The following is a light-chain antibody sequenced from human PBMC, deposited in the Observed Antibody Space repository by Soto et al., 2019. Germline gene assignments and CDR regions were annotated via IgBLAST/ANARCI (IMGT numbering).Light chain of an antibody. CDR3: QQYDTWPPL. CDR1: QSVNKN. CDR2: HAS. V-gene: IGKV3-15*01. Sequence: EMVVTQSPATLSASPGERVTLSCRASQSVNKNLAWYQQKPGQAPRLLIYHASTTVTGIPARFSGSGSGTDFTLTVNSLQSEDFALYYRQQYDTWPPLFGQGTKLEI. J-gene: IGKJ2*01.